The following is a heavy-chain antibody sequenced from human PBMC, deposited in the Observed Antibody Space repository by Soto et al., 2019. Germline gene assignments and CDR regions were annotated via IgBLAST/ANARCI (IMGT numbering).Heavy chain of an antibody. CDR3: ARILQNDYVWGTYRYPDY. D-gene: IGHD3-16*02. Sequence: QVTLKESGPVLVKPTEPLTLTCTVSGFSLSNSRMGVSWIRQPPGKALEWLAHIFSNDEKAYSTSLKSRLTIAKDTSKSQVVLTMTSMDPVDTATYFCARILQNDYVWGTYRYPDYWGQGTLVTVSS. V-gene: IGHV2-26*01. CDR1: GFSLSNSRMG. CDR2: IFSNDEK. J-gene: IGHJ4*02.